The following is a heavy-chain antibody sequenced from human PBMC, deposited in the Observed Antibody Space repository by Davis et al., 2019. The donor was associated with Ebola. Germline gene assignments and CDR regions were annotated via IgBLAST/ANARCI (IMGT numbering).Heavy chain of an antibody. CDR1: GFTFSSYG. CDR2: ISSSSSYI. D-gene: IGHD6-19*01. CDR3: ARVGSGWEDAFDI. V-gene: IGHV3-21*01. Sequence: GESLKISCAASGFTFSSYGMHWVRQAPGKGLEWVSSISSSSSYIYYADSVKGRFTISRDNAKNSLYLQMNSLRAEDTAVYYCARVGSGWEDAFDIWGQGTMVTVSS. J-gene: IGHJ3*02.